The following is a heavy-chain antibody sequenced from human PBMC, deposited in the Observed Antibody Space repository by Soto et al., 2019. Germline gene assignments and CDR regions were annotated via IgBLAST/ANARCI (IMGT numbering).Heavy chain of an antibody. Sequence: EEQLLESGGGLVQPGGSLRLSCAASGFTFSNYALSWARQAPGKALEWVSAINGNGASTYYADSVKGRFTISRDNSKSTLYLQMNNLRAGDTAMYYCAKDGDYWTGYHRGWFDPWGQGTLVTVSS. J-gene: IGHJ5*02. CDR1: GFTFSNYA. V-gene: IGHV3-23*01. CDR3: AKDGDYWTGYHRGWFDP. CDR2: INGNGAST. D-gene: IGHD3-3*01.